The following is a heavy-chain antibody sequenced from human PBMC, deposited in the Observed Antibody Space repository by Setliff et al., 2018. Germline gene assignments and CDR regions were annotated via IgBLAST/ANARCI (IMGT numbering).Heavy chain of an antibody. Sequence: SETLSLTCTVSGGSISSHYWSWIRQPPGKGLEWIGYIYYSGSTNYNPSLKSRVTISVDTSKNQFSLKLSSVTAADTAVYYCARGGYYYDSSGYYQASYYYYYGMDVWGQGTTVTVSS. J-gene: IGHJ6*02. D-gene: IGHD3-22*01. CDR3: ARGGYYYDSSGYYQASYYYYYGMDV. V-gene: IGHV4-59*11. CDR2: IYYSGST. CDR1: GGSISSHY.